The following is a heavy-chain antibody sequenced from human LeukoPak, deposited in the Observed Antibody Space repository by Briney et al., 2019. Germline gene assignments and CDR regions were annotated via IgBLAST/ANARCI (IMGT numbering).Heavy chain of an antibody. D-gene: IGHD1-1*01. CDR3: ARENWNDGSVDY. CDR1: GYTFTGYY. J-gene: IGHJ4*02. V-gene: IGHV1-2*02. Sequence: ASVKVSYKASGYTFTGYYMHWVRQAPGQGLEWMGWINPNSGGTNYAQKFQGRVTMTRDTSISTAYMELRRLRSDDTAVYYCARENWNDGSVDYWGQGTLVTVSS. CDR2: INPNSGGT.